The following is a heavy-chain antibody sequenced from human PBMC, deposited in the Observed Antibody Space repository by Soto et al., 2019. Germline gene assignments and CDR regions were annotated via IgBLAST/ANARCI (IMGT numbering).Heavy chain of an antibody. J-gene: IGHJ6*02. Sequence: VSVKVSCKASGYTFTSYGSSWVRQAPGQGLEWMGWISAYNGNTNYAQKLQGRVTMTTDTSTSTAYMELRSLRSDDTAVYYCASSNIDSYGYYGMDVWGQGTTVTVS. V-gene: IGHV1-18*01. CDR1: GYTFTSYG. CDR2: ISAYNGNT. CDR3: ASSNIDSYGYYGMDV. D-gene: IGHD5-18*01.